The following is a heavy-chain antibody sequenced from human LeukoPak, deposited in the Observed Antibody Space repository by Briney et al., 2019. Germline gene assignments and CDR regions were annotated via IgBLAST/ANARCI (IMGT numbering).Heavy chain of an antibody. CDR2: IYYSGST. D-gene: IGHD3-22*01. V-gene: IGHV4-39*01. Sequence: SETLSLTCTVSGGSISSSSYYWGWIRQPPGKGLEWIGSIYYSGSTYYNPSLKSRVTISVDTSKNQFSLKLSSVTAADTAVYYCARRYYSDSSGYYDYWGQGTLVTVSS. J-gene: IGHJ4*02. CDR1: GGSISSSSYY. CDR3: ARRYYSDSSGYYDY.